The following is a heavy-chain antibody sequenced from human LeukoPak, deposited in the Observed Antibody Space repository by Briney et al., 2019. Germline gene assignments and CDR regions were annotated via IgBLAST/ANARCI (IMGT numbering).Heavy chain of an antibody. V-gene: IGHV4-4*07. J-gene: IGHJ4*02. CDR3: ARERTGITIFGVVDY. Sequence: SETLSLTCTVSGGSISSYYWSWIRQPAGKGLEWIGRIYTSGSTDYNPSLKSRVTMSVDTSKNQFSLKLSSVTAADTAVYYCARERTGITIFGVVDYWGQGTLVTVSS. CDR1: GGSISSYY. CDR2: IYTSGST. D-gene: IGHD3-3*01.